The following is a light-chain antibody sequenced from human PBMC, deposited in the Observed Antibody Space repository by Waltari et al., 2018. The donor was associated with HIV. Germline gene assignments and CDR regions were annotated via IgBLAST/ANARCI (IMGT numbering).Light chain of an antibody. CDR1: QSVTSSY. CDR3: QQYGDSPIT. Sequence: EIVLTQSPGTLSLSPGERATLSCRASQSVTSSYLAWYQQRPGQAPRLLIYSASTRATGIPDRFTGSGSGTDFTLTIIRLEPEDFAVYYCQQYGDSPITFGQGTRLEIK. V-gene: IGKV3-20*01. J-gene: IGKJ5*01. CDR2: SAS.